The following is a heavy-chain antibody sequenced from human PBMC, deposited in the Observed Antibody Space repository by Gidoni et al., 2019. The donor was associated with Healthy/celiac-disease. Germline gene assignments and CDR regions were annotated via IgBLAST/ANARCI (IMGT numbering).Heavy chain of an antibody. CDR2: ISWNSGSI. CDR3: ARSYGHDAFDI. Sequence: EVQLVEYGGGLVQPGRSLRLSCAASGFTFDDYAMHWVRQAPGKGLEWVSGISWNSGSIGYADSVKGRFTISRDNAKNSLYLQMNSLRAEDTALYYCARSYGHDAFDIWGQGTMVTVSS. D-gene: IGHD4-17*01. J-gene: IGHJ3*02. CDR1: GFTFDDYA. V-gene: IGHV3-9*01.